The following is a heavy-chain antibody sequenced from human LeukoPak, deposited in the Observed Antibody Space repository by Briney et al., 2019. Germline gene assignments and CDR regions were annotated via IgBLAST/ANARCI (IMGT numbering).Heavy chain of an antibody. CDR3: ARYYYYYYYMDV. V-gene: IGHV4-59*01. J-gene: IGHJ6*03. CDR1: GGSISSYY. CDR2: IYYSGST. Sequence: SETLSLTCTVSGGSISSYYWSWIRQPPGKGLEWIGYIYYSGSTNYNPSLKSRVTISVDTSKNQFSLKLSSVTAADTAVYYCARYYYYYYYMDVWGKGTTVTVSS.